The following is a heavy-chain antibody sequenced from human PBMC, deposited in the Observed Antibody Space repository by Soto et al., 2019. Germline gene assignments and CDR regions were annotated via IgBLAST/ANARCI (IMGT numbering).Heavy chain of an antibody. CDR1: GFSLSTNAVG. Sequence: QITLKESGPPLVKPTQTLTLTCTFSGFSLSTNAVGVGWIRQPPGKALEWLALIYWDDDKRYSPSLKSRLTITKDTSKKQVVLTMTNMAPLDTATYYCAHGYSYAHYFVSWGQGTLVTVSS. D-gene: IGHD5-18*01. J-gene: IGHJ4*02. CDR3: AHGYSYAHYFVS. V-gene: IGHV2-5*02. CDR2: IYWDDDK.